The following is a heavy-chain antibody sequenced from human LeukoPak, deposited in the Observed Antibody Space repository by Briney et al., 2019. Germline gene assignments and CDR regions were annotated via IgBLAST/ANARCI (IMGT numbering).Heavy chain of an antibody. CDR1: GFTFSDYG. D-gene: IGHD6-19*01. V-gene: IGHV3-30*18. J-gene: IGHJ6*02. CDR3: AKPWTYSSGFMDV. CDR2: ISYDGSNK. Sequence: PGGSLRLPCAASGFTFSDYGMHWVRQAPAKGLEWGAVISYDGSNKYYADSLKCRFATSRDNSRNTLFLQMNRLRAEDTAVYCCAKPWTYSSGFMDVWGQGNTVTVSS.